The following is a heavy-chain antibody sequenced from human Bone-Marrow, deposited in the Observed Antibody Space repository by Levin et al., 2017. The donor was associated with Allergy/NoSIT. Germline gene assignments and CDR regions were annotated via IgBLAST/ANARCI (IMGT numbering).Heavy chain of an antibody. CDR3: ARDHARGYYDSSGYSGDD. V-gene: IGHV3-48*02. CDR1: GFTFRHYT. J-gene: IGHJ4*01. D-gene: IGHD3-22*01. CDR2: ITSSGDST. Sequence: GGSLRLSCVASGFTFRHYTMNWVRQAPGKGLEWVSCITSSGDSTYYADSVKGRFTISRDNAKNSLYLQLNSLRDEDTSMYYCARDHARGYYDSSGYSGDDWRHGALVTVST.